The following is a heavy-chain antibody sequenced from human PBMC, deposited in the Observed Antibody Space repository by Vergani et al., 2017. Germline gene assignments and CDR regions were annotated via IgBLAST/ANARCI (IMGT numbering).Heavy chain of an antibody. J-gene: IGHJ4*02. CDR1: GYSITNYW. Sequence: EVQLVQSGAEVKKPGESLKISCQGSGYSITNYWIAWVRQRPGKGLEWMGIIYAGDSDVRYSPSFQGQVTMSVDKSLSTAYLQWSSLKASDTATYYCARHGVEVVPQGVDYWGQGTLVTVSS. D-gene: IGHD2-2*01. V-gene: IGHV5-51*01. CDR3: ARHGVEVVPQGVDY. CDR2: IYAGDSDV.